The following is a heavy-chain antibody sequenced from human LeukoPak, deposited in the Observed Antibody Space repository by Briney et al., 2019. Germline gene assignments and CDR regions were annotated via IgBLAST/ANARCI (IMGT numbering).Heavy chain of an antibody. CDR2: ISSSTNI. Sequence: GGSLRLSCAASEFTFSAYSMNWVRQAPGKGLEWVSYISSSTNIYYAESVKGRFTISRDNAKNSLYLQMNSLRAEDTAVYNCARGHYGMDVWGQGTTVTVSS. CDR1: EFTFSAYS. CDR3: ARGHYGMDV. V-gene: IGHV3-48*04. J-gene: IGHJ6*02.